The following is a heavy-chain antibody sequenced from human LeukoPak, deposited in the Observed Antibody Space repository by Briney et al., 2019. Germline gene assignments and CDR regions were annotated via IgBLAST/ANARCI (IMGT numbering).Heavy chain of an antibody. CDR2: IYYSGST. V-gene: IGHV4-31*03. J-gene: IGHJ4*02. D-gene: IGHD5-18*01. CDR1: GGSISSGGYY. CDR3: ARARPIQLWAKPYFDS. Sequence: SQTLSLTCTVSGGSISSGGYYWSWIRQHPGKGLEWIGYIYYSGSTYYNPSLKSRVTISVDTSKNQFSLKLSSVTAADTAVYYCARARPIQLWAKPYFDSGGQETLVTVSS.